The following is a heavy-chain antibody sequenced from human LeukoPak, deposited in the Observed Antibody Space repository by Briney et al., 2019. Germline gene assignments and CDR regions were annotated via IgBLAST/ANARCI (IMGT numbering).Heavy chain of an antibody. D-gene: IGHD6-19*01. CDR1: GGSFSGYY. Sequence: SETLSLTCAVYGGSFSGYYWSWIRQPPGKGLEWIGEINHSGSTNYNPSLKSRVTISVDTSKNQFSLKPSSVTAADTAVYYCESGYSSGFWYYWGQGTLVTVSS. V-gene: IGHV4-34*01. J-gene: IGHJ4*02. CDR2: INHSGST. CDR3: ESGYSSGFWYY.